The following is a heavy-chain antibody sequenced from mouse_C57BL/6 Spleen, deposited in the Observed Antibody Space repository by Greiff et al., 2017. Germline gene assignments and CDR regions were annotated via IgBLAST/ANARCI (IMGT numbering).Heavy chain of an antibody. Sequence: EVQLQQSGPELVKPGASVKMSCKASGYTFTDYNMHWVKQSHGKSLEWIGYINPNNGGTSYNQKFKGKATLTVDTSSSTAYMQLSSLTSEDSAVYFCARYDYDEGFAYWGQGTLVTVSA. CDR1: GYTFTDYN. CDR2: INPNNGGT. D-gene: IGHD2-4*01. J-gene: IGHJ3*01. V-gene: IGHV1-22*01. CDR3: ARYDYDEGFAY.